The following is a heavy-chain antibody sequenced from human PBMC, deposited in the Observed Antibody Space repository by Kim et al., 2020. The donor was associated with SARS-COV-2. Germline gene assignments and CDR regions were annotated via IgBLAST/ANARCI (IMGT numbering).Heavy chain of an antibody. D-gene: IGHD2-2*01. J-gene: IGHJ2*01. CDR1: GDRFTSYW. V-gene: IGHV5-51*01. Sequence: GESLKISCKDSGDRFTSYWIGWVRQMPGKGLEWMGIIYPRDSDTRYSPSFQGQVTISADKSISTAYLQWGSLKVSDTAMYYCARLAVPAAISVITSRWY. CDR2: IYPRDSDT. CDR3: ARLAVPAAISVITSRWY.